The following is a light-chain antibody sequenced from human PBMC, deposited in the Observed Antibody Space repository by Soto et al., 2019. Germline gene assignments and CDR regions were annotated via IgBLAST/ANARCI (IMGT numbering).Light chain of an antibody. J-gene: IGLJ3*02. CDR2: EVN. V-gene: IGLV2-14*01. Sequence: QSALTQPASLSGSPGQSITISCTGTSSDIGAYDYVSWFQQHPGKAPKLMISEVNNRPSGVPDRFSGSKSGNTASLTISGLRSEDEADYYCCSYGARFGGGTKLTVL. CDR1: SSDIGAYDY. CDR3: CSYGAR.